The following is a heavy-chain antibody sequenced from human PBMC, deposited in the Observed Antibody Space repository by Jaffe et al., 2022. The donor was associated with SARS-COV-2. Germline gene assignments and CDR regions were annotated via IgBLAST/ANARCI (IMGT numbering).Heavy chain of an antibody. CDR3: AKDRGGYSYPGAPSDY. J-gene: IGHJ4*02. D-gene: IGHD5-18*01. CDR2: ISGSGGST. Sequence: EVQLLESGGGLVQPGGSLRLSCAASGFTFSSYAMSWVRQAPGKGLEWVSAISGSGGSTYYADSVKGRFTISRDNSKNTLYLQMNSLRAEDTAVYYCAKDRGGYSYPGAPSDYWGQGTLVTVSS. V-gene: IGHV3-23*01. CDR1: GFTFSSYA.